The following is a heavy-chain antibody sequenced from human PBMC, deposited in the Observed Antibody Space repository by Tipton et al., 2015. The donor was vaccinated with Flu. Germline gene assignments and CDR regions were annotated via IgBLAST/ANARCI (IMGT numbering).Heavy chain of an antibody. D-gene: IGHD3-22*01. Sequence: QVQLVQSGAEVKKPGSSVKVSCKASGGTFSSYAISWVRQAPGQGLEWMGRIIPIFGTANYAQKFQGRVTITADESTSTAYMELSSLRSEDTAVYYCARVGGDYYDSSGYERLGYWGQGTLVTVSS. CDR1: GGTFSSYA. CDR2: IIPIFGTA. J-gene: IGHJ4*02. CDR3: ARVGGDYYDSSGYERLGY. V-gene: IGHV1-69*18.